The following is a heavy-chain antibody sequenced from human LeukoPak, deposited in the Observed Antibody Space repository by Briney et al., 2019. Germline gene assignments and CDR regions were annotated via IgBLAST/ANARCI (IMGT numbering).Heavy chain of an antibody. CDR3: ARASYYDPPRAYYYYMDV. V-gene: IGHV4-59*08. CDR1: GGSISSYY. Sequence: SETLSLTCTVSGGSISSYYWSWIRQPPGKGLEWIGYIYYSGSTNYNPSLKSRVTISVDTSKNQFSLKLSSVTAADTAVYYCARASYYDPPRAYYYYMDVWGKGTTVTVSS. J-gene: IGHJ6*03. CDR2: IYYSGST. D-gene: IGHD3-3*01.